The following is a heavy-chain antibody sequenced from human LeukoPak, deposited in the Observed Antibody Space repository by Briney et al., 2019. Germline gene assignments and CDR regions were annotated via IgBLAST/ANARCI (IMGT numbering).Heavy chain of an antibody. J-gene: IGHJ6*03. V-gene: IGHV4-34*01. D-gene: IGHD3-9*01. CDR2: ISYSGTT. CDR3: AKGKAGHYHSVTDEYYYYMDV. Sequence: SETLSLTCVVDGGYFSGFYWTWVRQAPGKGLEWIGDISYSGTTKYNPSLKSRVTIEVDTSKKQISLNLSSMTAADTAVYYCAKGKAGHYHSVTDEYYYYMDVWGKGTTVIVSS. CDR1: GGYFSGFY.